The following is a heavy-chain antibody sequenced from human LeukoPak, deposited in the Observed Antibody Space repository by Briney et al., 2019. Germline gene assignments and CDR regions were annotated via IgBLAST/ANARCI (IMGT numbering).Heavy chain of an antibody. V-gene: IGHV3-7*01. D-gene: IGHD1-26*01. Sequence: GGSLRLSCAASGFTFSNYWMSWVRQAPGKGLEWVANIKQDGSDIYYVDSVKGRFTISRDNAKNSLYLQMNSLRAEDTAVYYCTRSGTYVFDSWGQGTLVTVSS. J-gene: IGHJ4*02. CDR2: IKQDGSDI. CDR1: GFTFSNYW. CDR3: TRSGTYVFDS.